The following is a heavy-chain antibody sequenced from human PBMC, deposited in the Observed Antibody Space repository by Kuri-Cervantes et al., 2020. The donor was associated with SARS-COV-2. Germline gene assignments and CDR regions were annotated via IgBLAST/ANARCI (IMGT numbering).Heavy chain of an antibody. CDR3: ARDRQGGRIRITIFGVASYGMDV. D-gene: IGHD3-3*01. CDR1: GYTFTNYA. Sequence: ASVKVSCKSSGYTFTNYAISWVRQAPGQGLEWMGWISAYNGYTNYAQKFQGRVTMTTDTSTSTAYMELRSLRSDDTAVYYCARDRQGGRIRITIFGVASYGMDVWGQGTTVTVSS. J-gene: IGHJ6*02. CDR2: ISAYNGYT. V-gene: IGHV1-18*01.